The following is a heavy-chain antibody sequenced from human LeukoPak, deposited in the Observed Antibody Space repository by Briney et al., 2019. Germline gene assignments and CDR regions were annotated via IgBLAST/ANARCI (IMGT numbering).Heavy chain of an antibody. Sequence: GGSLRLSCAASGFTFSSYSMNWVRQAPGKGLEWVSSISSSSSYIYYADSVKGRFTISRDNAKNSLYLQMNSLRAEDTAVYYCARDPGGAAAGTGYFDYWGQGTLVTVSS. D-gene: IGHD6-13*01. CDR1: GFTFSSYS. V-gene: IGHV3-21*01. CDR3: ARDPGGAAAGTGYFDY. J-gene: IGHJ4*02. CDR2: ISSSSSYI.